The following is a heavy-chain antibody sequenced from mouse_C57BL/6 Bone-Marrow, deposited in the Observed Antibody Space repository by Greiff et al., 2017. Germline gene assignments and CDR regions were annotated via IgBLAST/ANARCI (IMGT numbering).Heavy chain of an antibody. J-gene: IGHJ3*01. CDR1: GFNITDDY. D-gene: IGHD6-2*01. CDR3: TTDASVDGVAF. Sequence: VQLQQSGAELVRPGASVKLSCTASGFNITDDYMHWVKQRPEQGLEWIGWIDPENGDTEYASKFQGKATITADTSSNTAYLQRSSLTSEDTAVYFCTTDASVDGVAFWGEETLVTVSA. CDR2: IDPENGDT. V-gene: IGHV14-4*01.